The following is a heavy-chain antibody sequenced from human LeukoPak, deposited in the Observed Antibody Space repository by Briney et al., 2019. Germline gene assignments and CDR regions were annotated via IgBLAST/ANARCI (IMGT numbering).Heavy chain of an antibody. CDR1: GYTFTGYY. D-gene: IGHD3-10*01. J-gene: IGHJ4*02. Sequence: GASVRVSCTASGYTFTGYYMHWVRQAPGQGLEWMGWINPNSGGTNYAQKFQGRVTMTRDTSISTAYMELSRLRSDDTAVYYCARVYTLRRGYYWGQGTLVTVSS. CDR2: INPNSGGT. CDR3: ARVYTLRRGYY. V-gene: IGHV1-2*02.